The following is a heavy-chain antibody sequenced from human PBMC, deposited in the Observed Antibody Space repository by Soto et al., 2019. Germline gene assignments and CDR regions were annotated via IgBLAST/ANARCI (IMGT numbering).Heavy chain of an antibody. J-gene: IGHJ6*02. D-gene: IGHD2-2*01. Sequence: QVQLVQSGAEVKKPGSSVKVSCKASGGTFSSYAISWVRQAPGQGLEWMGGIIPISETTNYAQKFQGRVTITADESMSTAYMELSSLRSEDTAVYYCARSQGSSTSLEIYYYYYYGMDVWGQGTTVTVSS. CDR3: ARSQGSSTSLEIYYYYYYGMDV. V-gene: IGHV1-69*01. CDR2: IIPISETT. CDR1: GGTFSSYA.